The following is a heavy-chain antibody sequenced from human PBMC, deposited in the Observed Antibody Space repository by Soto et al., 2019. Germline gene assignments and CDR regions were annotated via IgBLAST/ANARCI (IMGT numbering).Heavy chain of an antibody. V-gene: IGHV3-23*01. Sequence: LRLSCVASGFTFRTNPMSWVRQAPGKGLEWVSGVSDSGAKTYYADSVKGRFTVSRDNSKNTLYLEMKSLRAEDTAVYYCAKDFQFGGSGTGYFDNWGQGTLVTVSS. CDR1: GFTFRTNP. CDR3: AKDFQFGGSGTGYFDN. D-gene: IGHD3-10*01. J-gene: IGHJ4*02. CDR2: VSDSGAKT.